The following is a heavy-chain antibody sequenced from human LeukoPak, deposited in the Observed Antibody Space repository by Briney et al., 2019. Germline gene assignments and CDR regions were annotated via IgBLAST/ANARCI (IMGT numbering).Heavy chain of an antibody. V-gene: IGHV3-33*06. CDR2: IWHDGSYE. CDR1: GFTFSRYG. D-gene: IGHD1-26*01. CDR3: AKDGAGATSLDC. J-gene: IGHJ4*02. Sequence: GGSLRLSCAASGFTFSRYGMHWVRQAPGKGPEWVAVIWHDGSYEYYADSVKGRFTISRDSSKNTLYLQMNSLRAEDTAVYYCAKDGAGATSLDCWGQGTLVTVSS.